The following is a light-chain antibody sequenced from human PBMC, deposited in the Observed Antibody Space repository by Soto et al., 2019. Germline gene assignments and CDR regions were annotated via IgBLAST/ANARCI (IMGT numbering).Light chain of an antibody. CDR3: QQANSFPRT. V-gene: IGKV1-12*01. Sequence: DIQMTQSPSSVSASVGDRVTITCRASPGIAGWLAWYQQKPGQAPRLLIYAASILQNGVPSRFSGSGSGTEFSLDIGSLQPEDFATHYCQQANSFPRTFGQGTKVEIK. CDR1: PGIAGW. CDR2: AAS. J-gene: IGKJ1*01.